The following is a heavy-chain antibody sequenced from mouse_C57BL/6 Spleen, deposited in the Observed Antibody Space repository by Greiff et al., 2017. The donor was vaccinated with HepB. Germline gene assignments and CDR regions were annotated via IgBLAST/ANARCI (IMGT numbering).Heavy chain of an antibody. J-gene: IGHJ1*03. D-gene: IGHD1-1*01. Sequence: EVQGVESGEGLVKPGGSLKLSCAASGFTFSSYAMSWVRQTPEKRLEWVAYISSGGDYIYYADTVKGRFTISRDNARNTLYLQMSSLKSEDTAMYYCTITVVAKNWYFDVWGTGTTVTVSS. CDR3: TITVVAKNWYFDV. CDR2: ISSGGDYI. CDR1: GFTFSSYA. V-gene: IGHV5-9-1*02.